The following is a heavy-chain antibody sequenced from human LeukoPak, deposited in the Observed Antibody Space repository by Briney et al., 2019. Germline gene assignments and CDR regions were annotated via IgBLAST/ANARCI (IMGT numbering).Heavy chain of an antibody. CDR3: ARADYVNAFDF. J-gene: IGHJ3*01. Sequence: SDTLSLTCTVSGGSISSYYWSWPPQPAGKGLEWIGRIYTSGSTNHNPSLKSRVTISVDTSKNQFSLKLSSVTAANTAVYYCARADYVNAFDFWGQGTMVTVSS. D-gene: IGHD3-16*01. V-gene: IGHV4-4*07. CDR1: GGSISSYY. CDR2: IYTSGST.